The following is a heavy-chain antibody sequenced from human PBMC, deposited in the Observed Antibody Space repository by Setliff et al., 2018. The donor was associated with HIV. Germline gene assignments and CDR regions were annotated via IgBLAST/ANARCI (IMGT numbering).Heavy chain of an antibody. J-gene: IGHJ3*02. CDR2: INAGNGNT. CDR1: GYSFTSYT. D-gene: IGHD2-2*01. V-gene: IGHV1-3*01. CDR3: ARLSSAAMWGGGAFDI. Sequence: ASVKVSCKASGYSFTSYTIHWVRQAPGQRLEWMGWINAGNGNTKYSQKFRGRVTFTRDTSASTAYMELSGLGFEDTAVYYCARLSSAAMWGGGAFDIRGQGTMVTVSS.